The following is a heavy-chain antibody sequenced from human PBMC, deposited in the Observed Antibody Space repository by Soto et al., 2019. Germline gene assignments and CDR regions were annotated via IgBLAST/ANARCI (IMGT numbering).Heavy chain of an antibody. D-gene: IGHD5-12*01. J-gene: IGHJ6*02. V-gene: IGHV1-69*13. CDR1: GGTFSSYA. CDR2: IIPIFGTA. CDR3: ARGLGPRRDGYKRLSYYYGMDV. Sequence: ASVKVSCKASGGTFSSYAISWVRQAPGQGLEWMGGIIPIFGTANYAQKFQGRVTITADESTSTAYMELSSLRSEDTAVYYCARGLGPRRDGYKRLSYYYGMDVWGQGTTVTVSS.